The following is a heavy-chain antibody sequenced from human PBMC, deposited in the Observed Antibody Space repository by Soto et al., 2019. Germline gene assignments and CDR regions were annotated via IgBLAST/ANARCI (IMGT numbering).Heavy chain of an antibody. CDR3: AKVSSDIFIVPGALYYYYMDV. J-gene: IGHJ6*03. Sequence: QVQLVESGGGVVQPGRSLRLSCIASGFTFSTHGMHWVRQAPGKGLEWVAVISNDGSDKKYADSVKGRFSISRDNSKNTLYVQMSHLRPEDTAVYYCAKVSSDIFIVPGALYYYYMDVWCKGTRVTVSS. CDR1: GFTFSTHG. CDR2: ISNDGSDK. D-gene: IGHD2-2*01. V-gene: IGHV3-30*18.